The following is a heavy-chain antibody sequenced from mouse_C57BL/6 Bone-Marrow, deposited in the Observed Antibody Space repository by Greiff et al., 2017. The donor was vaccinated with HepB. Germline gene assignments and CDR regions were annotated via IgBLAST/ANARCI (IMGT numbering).Heavy chain of an antibody. D-gene: IGHD2-4*01. CDR2: INPNNGGT. CDR3: ARCPYDYDGPHYYAMDY. J-gene: IGHJ4*01. Sequence: VQLQQSGPELVKPGASVKMSCKASGYTFTDYNMHWVKQSHGKSLEWIGYINPNNGGTSYNQKFKGKATLTVNKSSSTAYMELRSLTSEDSAVYYCARCPYDYDGPHYYAMDYWGQGTSVTVSS. V-gene: IGHV1-22*01. CDR1: GYTFTDYN.